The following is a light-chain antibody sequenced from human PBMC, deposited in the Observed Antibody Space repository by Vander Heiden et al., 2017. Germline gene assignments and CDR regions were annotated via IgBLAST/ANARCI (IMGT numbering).Light chain of an antibody. V-gene: IGLV3-9*01. Sequence: SYDLTQPLSVSVAPGQTARIACGGDTIGTKSVHWYHQRPGQAPVLVIYRDTNRPSGIPERFSGSNSGNTATLTISGSQAGDEGDYFCQVWDSNAVVFGGGTKLTVL. CDR3: QVWDSNAVV. CDR2: RDT. CDR1: TIGTKS. J-gene: IGLJ3*02.